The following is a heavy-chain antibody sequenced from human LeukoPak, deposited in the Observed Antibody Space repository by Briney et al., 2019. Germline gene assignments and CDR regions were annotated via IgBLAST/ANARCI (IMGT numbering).Heavy chain of an antibody. V-gene: IGHV4-59*01. J-gene: IGHJ3*02. D-gene: IGHD3-16*01. CDR2: IYSSGST. Sequence: SETLSLTCTVSVGSTNSYYWGWILQPPGKGLEWIGYIYSSGSTNYSPSLNSRVTIFVDTSKNQFSLKLSSVTAADTAVYYCARESYDYAFDIWGQGTVATVSS. CDR3: ARESYDYAFDI. CDR1: VGSTNSYY.